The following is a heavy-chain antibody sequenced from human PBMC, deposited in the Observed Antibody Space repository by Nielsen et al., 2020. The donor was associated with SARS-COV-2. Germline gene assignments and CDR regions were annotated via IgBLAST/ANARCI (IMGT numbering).Heavy chain of an antibody. Sequence: SETLSLTCTVSGYSISSGYYWGWIRQPPGKGLEWIGYMYYTGNTKYNYQPSLKSRVTISVDTSKNQFSLRLNSLTAADTAVYYCASPGSDVDYWGQGTLVTVSS. J-gene: IGHJ4*02. CDR1: GYSISSGYY. D-gene: IGHD6-6*01. V-gene: IGHV4-61*01. CDR2: MYYTGNT. CDR3: ASPGSDVDY.